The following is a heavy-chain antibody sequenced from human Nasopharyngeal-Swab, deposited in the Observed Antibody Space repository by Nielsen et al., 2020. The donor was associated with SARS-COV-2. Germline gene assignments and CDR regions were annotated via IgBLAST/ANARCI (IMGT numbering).Heavy chain of an antibody. D-gene: IGHD3-3*01. CDR3: ARDGLDYDFWSAYFMDA. CDR1: GFTFNNYN. V-gene: IGHV3-21*01. J-gene: IGHJ6*02. Sequence: GGSLRLSCAASGFTFNNYNFNWVRQAPGKGLEWVSSMSSSSSYIYYADSVKGRFTISRDNAKNSLYLQMNSLRAEDTAVYYCARDGLDYDFWSAYFMDAWGQGTTVTVSS. CDR2: MSSSSSYI.